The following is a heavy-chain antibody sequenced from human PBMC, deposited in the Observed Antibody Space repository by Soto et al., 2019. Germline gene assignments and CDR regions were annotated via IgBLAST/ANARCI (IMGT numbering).Heavy chain of an antibody. Sequence: PSETLSLTCAVYGGSFSGYYRSWIRQPPWKGLEWIGKINHSGSTNYNPSLKSRVTISVDTSKNQFSLKLSSVTAADTAVYYCARGTLVRGVIKRAYYYGMDVWGQGNTV. V-gene: IGHV4-34*01. J-gene: IGHJ6*02. CDR2: INHSGST. CDR3: ARGTLVRGVIKRAYYYGMDV. D-gene: IGHD3-10*01. CDR1: GGSFSGYY.